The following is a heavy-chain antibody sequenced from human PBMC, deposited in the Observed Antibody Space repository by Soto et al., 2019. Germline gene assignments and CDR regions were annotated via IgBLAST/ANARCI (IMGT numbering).Heavy chain of an antibody. CDR3: ARGPPSDRYCEWFQEENWFDP. CDR2: MNPNSGNT. V-gene: IGHV1-8*01. J-gene: IGHJ5*02. Sequence: ASVKVSCKASGCTFTSYDINWVRQATGKGLEWMGWMNPNSGNTGYAQKFQGRVTMTRNTSISTAYMELSRLRSDDTAVYYCARGPPSDRYCEWFQEENWFDPWGQGTLVTVSS. CDR1: GCTFTSYD. D-gene: IGHD3-9*01.